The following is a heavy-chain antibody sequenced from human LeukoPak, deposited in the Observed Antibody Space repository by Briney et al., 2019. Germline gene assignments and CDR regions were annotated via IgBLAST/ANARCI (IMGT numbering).Heavy chain of an antibody. J-gene: IGHJ4*02. V-gene: IGHV3-21*01. Sequence: PGGSLRLSCAASGFTFSSYSMNWVRQAPGKGLEWVSSISSSSSYIYYADSVKGRFTISRDNAKNSLYLQMNSLRAEDTAVYYCARDNSCVAAFDYWGQGTLVTVSS. CDR1: GFTFSSYS. CDR2: ISSSSSYI. CDR3: ARDNSCVAAFDY.